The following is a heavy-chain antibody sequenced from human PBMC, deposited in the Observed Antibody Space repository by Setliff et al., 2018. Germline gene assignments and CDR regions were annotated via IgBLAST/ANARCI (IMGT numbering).Heavy chain of an antibody. CDR2: ISGSGGST. CDR1: GFTFSSHA. J-gene: IGHJ6*03. CDR3: AKDKGSYGSESGGMDV. D-gene: IGHD3-10*01. V-gene: IGHV3-23*01. Sequence: GGSLRLSCAASGFTFSSHAMSWVRQAPGKGLEWVSGISGSGGSTYYRDSVTGRFSISRDNSKNTLYLQMNSLRAEDTALYYCAKDKGSYGSESGGMDVWGKGTTVTVSS.